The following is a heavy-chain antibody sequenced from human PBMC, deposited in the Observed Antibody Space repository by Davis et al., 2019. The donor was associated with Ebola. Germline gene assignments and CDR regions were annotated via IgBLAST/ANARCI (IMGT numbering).Heavy chain of an antibody. V-gene: IGHV3-48*02. CDR2: ISTKGITT. CDR3: AREREGGITMIRGVLMGPHYGMDV. D-gene: IGHD3-10*01. J-gene: IGHJ6*02. CDR1: GFSFSSYA. Sequence: PGGSLRLSCAGSGFSFSSYAMTWVRQAPGKGLEWISYISTKGITTHYADSVKGRFTISRDNAKNSLYLQMNSLRDEDTAVYYCAREREGGITMIRGVLMGPHYGMDVWGQGTTVTVSS.